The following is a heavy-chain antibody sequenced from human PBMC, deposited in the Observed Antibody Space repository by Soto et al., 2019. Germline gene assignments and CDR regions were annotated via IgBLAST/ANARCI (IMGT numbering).Heavy chain of an antibody. CDR3: ARDYSGYCISTSCWTWFDP. J-gene: IGHJ5*02. Sequence: PSETLSLTCTVSDGPVNRDDYYWSWIRQPPGKGLEWIGYIYHSGRTDYNPSLKSRVTISVDTFKNQFSLKLSSVTAADTAVYYCARDYSGYCISTSCWTWFDPWGQGTLVTSPQ. CDR1: DGPVNRDDYY. V-gene: IGHV4-30-4*01. D-gene: IGHD2-2*01. CDR2: IYHSGRT.